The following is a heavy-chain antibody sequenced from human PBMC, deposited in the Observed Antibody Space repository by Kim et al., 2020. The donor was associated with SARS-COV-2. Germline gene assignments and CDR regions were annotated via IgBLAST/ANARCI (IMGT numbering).Heavy chain of an antibody. D-gene: IGHD3-3*01. CDR3: VKTTSGLYYDH. CDR1: GFSFSNNA. J-gene: IGHJ5*02. CDR2: ISANGEVT. V-gene: IGHV3-64D*09. Sequence: GGSLRLSCSASGFSFSNNAMHWVRQASGKGLEYVSAISANGEVTYYADSVRGRFTISRDIVKSTLYLHMNSLRAEDTAVYYCVKTTSGLYYDHWGQGTL.